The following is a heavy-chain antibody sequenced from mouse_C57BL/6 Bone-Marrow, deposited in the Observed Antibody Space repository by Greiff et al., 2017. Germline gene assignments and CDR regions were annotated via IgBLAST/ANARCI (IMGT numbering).Heavy chain of an antibody. CDR2: IAPNSGGT. J-gene: IGHJ3*01. CDR1: GYTFTSYW. D-gene: IGHD4-1*01. CDR3: ARANWDWFAY. V-gene: IGHV1-72*01. Sequence: VQLQQPGAELVKPGASVKLSCKASGYTFTSYWMHWVKQRPGRGLEWIGRIAPNSGGTKYNEKFKSKATLTVDKPSSTAYMQLSSLTSEDSAVYYCARANWDWFAYWGQGTLVTVSA.